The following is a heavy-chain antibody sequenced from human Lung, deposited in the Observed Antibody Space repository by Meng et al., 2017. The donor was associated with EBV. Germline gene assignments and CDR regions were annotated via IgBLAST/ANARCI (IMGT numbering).Heavy chain of an antibody. CDR3: ANAGRFGESLGDY. V-gene: IGHV4-31*03. Sequence: GQLQESGPGLVQPSPTLPLTCTVSGGSVISGGYYWSWIRQQPGKGLEWIGYIYYTGSSFYNPSLKSRVTISVDTSKNQFSLNLSSVTAADTAVYYCANAGRFGESLGDYWGQGILVTVSS. CDR2: IYYTGSS. J-gene: IGHJ4*02. D-gene: IGHD3-10*01. CDR1: GGSVISGGYY.